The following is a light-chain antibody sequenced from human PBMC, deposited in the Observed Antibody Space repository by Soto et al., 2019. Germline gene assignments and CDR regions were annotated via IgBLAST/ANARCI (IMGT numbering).Light chain of an antibody. CDR2: GAS. J-gene: IGKJ2*01. V-gene: IGKV1-39*01. CDR1: QGIRND. CDR3: QQSYSIPRYT. Sequence: IQMTQSPSSLSASVGDRVTITCRASQGIRNDLAWYQQKPGKAPKLLIYGASSLQSGVPSRFSGSGSGTDFTLTISSLQPEDFATYHCQQSYSIPRYTFGQGTKVDIK.